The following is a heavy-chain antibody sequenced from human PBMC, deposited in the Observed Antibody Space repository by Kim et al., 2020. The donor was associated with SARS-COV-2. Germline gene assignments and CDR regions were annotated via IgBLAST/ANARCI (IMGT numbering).Heavy chain of an antibody. CDR2: IKYNGEST. CDR1: GFTFSNYA. D-gene: IGHD4-17*01. CDR3: AKHRQYGEYGLVDC. Sequence: GGSLRLSCAGSGFTFSNYAMAWVRQAPGKGLEWVSSIKYNGESTYYADSVKGRFTISRDNSKNTLYLQMNSLRAEDTAIYYCAKHRQYGEYGLVDCWGQG. V-gene: IGHV3-23*05. J-gene: IGHJ4*02.